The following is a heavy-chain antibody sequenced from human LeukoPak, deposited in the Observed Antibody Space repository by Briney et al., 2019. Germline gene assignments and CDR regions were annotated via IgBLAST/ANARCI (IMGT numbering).Heavy chain of an antibody. J-gene: IGHJ6*03. CDR3: ARTPPGYCSSTSCYTQENYYYYMDV. V-gene: IGHV1-69*05. CDR2: IIPIFGTA. CDR1: GGTFSSYA. D-gene: IGHD2-2*01. Sequence: SVKVSCKASGGTFSSYAISWVRQAPGQGLEWMGGIIPIFGTANYAQKLQGRVTMTTDTSTSTAYMELRSLRSDDTAVYYCARTPPGYCSSTSCYTQENYYYYMDVWGKGTTVTVSS.